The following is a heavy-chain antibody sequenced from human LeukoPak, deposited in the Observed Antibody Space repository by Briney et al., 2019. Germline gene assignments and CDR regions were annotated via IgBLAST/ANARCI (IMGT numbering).Heavy chain of an antibody. Sequence: PGGSLRLSCAASGFTFSNYWMHWVRQAPGKGLVWVSRINSDGRSTNYADSVKGRFTISRDNSKNTLYLQMNSLRAEDTAVYYCAREPMGIAEGSFDYWGQGTLVTVSS. CDR3: AREPMGIAEGSFDY. CDR1: GFTFSNYW. D-gene: IGHD6-13*01. CDR2: INSDGRST. J-gene: IGHJ4*02. V-gene: IGHV3-74*01.